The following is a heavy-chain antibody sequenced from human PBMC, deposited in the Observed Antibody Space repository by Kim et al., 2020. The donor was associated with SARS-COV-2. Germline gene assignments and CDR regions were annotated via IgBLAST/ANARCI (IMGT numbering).Heavy chain of an antibody. D-gene: IGHD1-26*01. J-gene: IGHJ6*02. V-gene: IGHV5-51*01. CDR2: IYPGDSDT. CDR3: ARLAHQGGDYYYGMDV. CDR1: GYSFTSYW. Sequence: GESLKISCKGSGYSFTSYWIGWVRQMPGKGLEWMGIIYPGDSDTRYSPSFQGQVTISADKSISTAYLQWSSLKASDTAMYYCARLAHQGGDYYYGMDVWGQGTTVTVSS.